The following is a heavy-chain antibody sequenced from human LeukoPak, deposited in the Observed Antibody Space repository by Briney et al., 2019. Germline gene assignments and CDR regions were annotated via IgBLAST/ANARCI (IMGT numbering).Heavy chain of an antibody. CDR1: X. CDR3: TRVVGWKPTEGFDY. CDR2: ISSSGSTI. V-gene: IGHV3-11*01. D-gene: IGHD1-1*01. Sequence: XXSWIRQAPGKGLEWVSYISSSGSTIYYADSVKGRFTISRDNAKNSLYLQMNSLRAEDTAVYYCTRVVGWKPTEGFDYWGQGTLVTVSS. J-gene: IGHJ4*02.